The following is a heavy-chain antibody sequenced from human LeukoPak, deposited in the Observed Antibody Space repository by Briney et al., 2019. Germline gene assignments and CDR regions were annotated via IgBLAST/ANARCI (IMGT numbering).Heavy chain of an antibody. V-gene: IGHV3-48*03. CDR2: ISSSGSTI. Sequence: GGFLRLSCAASGFTFSNYEMNWVRQAPGKGLEWVSYISSSGSTIYYADSVKGRFTISRDNAKNSLYLQMNSLRAEDTAVYYCAREDRELFDYWGQGTLVTVSS. D-gene: IGHD1-26*01. CDR3: AREDRELFDY. J-gene: IGHJ4*02. CDR1: GFTFSNYE.